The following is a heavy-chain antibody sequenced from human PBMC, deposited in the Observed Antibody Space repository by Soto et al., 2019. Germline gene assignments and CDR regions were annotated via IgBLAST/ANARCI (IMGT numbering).Heavy chain of an antibody. Sequence: SETLSLTCAVYGGSFSGYYWSWIRQPPGKGLEWIGEINHSGSTNYNPSLKSRVTISVDTSKNQFSLKLSSVTAADTAVYYCARAGEGRGVITPWDYYYYYMDVWGKGTMVTVSS. V-gene: IGHV4-34*01. CDR2: INHSGST. CDR1: GGSFSGYY. D-gene: IGHD3-10*01. J-gene: IGHJ6*03. CDR3: ARAGEGRGVITPWDYYYYYMDV.